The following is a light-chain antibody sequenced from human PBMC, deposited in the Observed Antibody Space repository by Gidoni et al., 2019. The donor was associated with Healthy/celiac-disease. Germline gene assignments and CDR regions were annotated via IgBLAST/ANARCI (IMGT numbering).Light chain of an antibody. Sequence: EIVLTQSPGTLSLSPGERATLSCRASQSVSSSYLAWYQQKPGQAPRLLIYGASSRATGIPDRFSGSGSGTDFTLTISRLEPEDFAVYYCQQYGSSPSITFXXXTRLEIK. J-gene: IGKJ5*01. CDR2: GAS. CDR3: QQYGSSPSIT. V-gene: IGKV3-20*01. CDR1: QSVSSSY.